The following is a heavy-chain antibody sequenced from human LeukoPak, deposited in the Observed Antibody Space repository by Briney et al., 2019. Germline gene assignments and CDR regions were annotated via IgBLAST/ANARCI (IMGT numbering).Heavy chain of an antibody. Sequence: ASVKVSCKASGFTFTSSAMQWVRQARGQRLEWIGWIVVGSGNTNYAQKFQGRVTITRDTSASTAYMELSSLRSEDTAVYYCARVSRPGGYSYASWFDPWGQGTLVTVSS. CDR2: IVVGSGNT. CDR1: GFTFTSSA. D-gene: IGHD5-18*01. V-gene: IGHV1-58*02. CDR3: ARVSRPGGYSYASWFDP. J-gene: IGHJ5*02.